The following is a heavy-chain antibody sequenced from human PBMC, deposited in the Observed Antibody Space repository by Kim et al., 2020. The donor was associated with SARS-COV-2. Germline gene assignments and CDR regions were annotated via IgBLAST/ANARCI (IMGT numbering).Heavy chain of an antibody. J-gene: IGHJ2*01. CDR2: IYYSGST. CDR3: ARQGEAVAGFWYFDL. V-gene: IGHV4-39*01. Sequence: SETLSLTCTVSGGSISSSSYYWGWIRQPPGKGLEWIGSIYYSGSTYYNPSLKSRVTISVDTSKNQFSLKLSSVTAADTAVYYCARQGEAVAGFWYFDLWGRGTLVTVSS. CDR1: GGSISSSSYY. D-gene: IGHD6-19*01.